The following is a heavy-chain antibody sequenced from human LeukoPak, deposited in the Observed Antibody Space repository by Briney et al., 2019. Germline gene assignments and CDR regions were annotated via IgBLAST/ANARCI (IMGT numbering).Heavy chain of an antibody. J-gene: IGHJ6*03. V-gene: IGHV1-18*01. CDR1: GYTFTSYG. CDR3: ARDLGYCSSTSCYYYYYMEV. Sequence: ASVKLSCKASGYTFTSYGNSWVRQAPGQGLEWMGWISAYNGYTNYAQKLQDRLTMTTDTSTRTAYMELRSLRSDDTAVYYCARDLGYCSSTSCYYYYYMEVWGKGTTVTVSS. D-gene: IGHD2-2*01. CDR2: ISAYNGYT.